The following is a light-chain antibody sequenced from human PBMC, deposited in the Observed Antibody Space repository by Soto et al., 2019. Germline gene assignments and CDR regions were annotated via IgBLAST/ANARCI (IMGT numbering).Light chain of an antibody. CDR2: GAS. CDR3: QQYGGSPRT. CDR1: QSVSSK. Sequence: PGERATLSCRASQSVSSKLAWYQQKPGQAPRVLIYGASSRATGIPDRFGGSGSGTDFTPTISRLEPEDFAVYYCQQYGGSPRTFGQGTKLEI. J-gene: IGKJ2*01. V-gene: IGKV3-20*01.